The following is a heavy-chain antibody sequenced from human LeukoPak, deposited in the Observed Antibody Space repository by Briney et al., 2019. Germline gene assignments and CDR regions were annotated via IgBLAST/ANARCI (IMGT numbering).Heavy chain of an antibody. CDR2: IYYSGST. CDR1: GGSISSSSYY. D-gene: IGHD3-3*01. J-gene: IGHJ4*02. V-gene: IGHV4-39*01. Sequence: SETLSLTCTVSGGSISSSSYYWGWIRQPPGKGLEWIGSIYYSGSTYYNPSLKSRVTISVDTSKNQFSLKLSSVTAADTAVYYCARRYDFWSGYNGGVYYFDYWGQGTLVTVSS. CDR3: ARRYDFWSGYNGGVYYFDY.